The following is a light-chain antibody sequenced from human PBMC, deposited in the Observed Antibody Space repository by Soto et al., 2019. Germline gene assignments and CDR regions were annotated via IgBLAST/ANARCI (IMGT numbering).Light chain of an antibody. CDR1: RSVDSSY. CDR3: QQYTSSLIT. CDR2: GAS. V-gene: IGKV3-20*01. J-gene: IGKJ5*01. Sequence: EIVLTQSPGTLSLSPGERATLSCRASRSVDSSYLAWYQQRPGQAPRLLIYGASGRATGIPDRFSGSGSGTDFTLTISRLEPEDFAVYYCQQYTSSLITFGQGTRLEIK.